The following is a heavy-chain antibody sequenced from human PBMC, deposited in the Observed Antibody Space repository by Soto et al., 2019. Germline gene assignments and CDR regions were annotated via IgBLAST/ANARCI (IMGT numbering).Heavy chain of an antibody. V-gene: IGHV4-59*08. J-gene: IGHJ4*02. Sequence: PSETLSLTCTVSGGSISSYYWSWIRQPPGKGLEWIGYIYYSGSTNYNPSLKSRVTISVDTSKNQFSLKLSSVTAADTAVYYCARHQESGWMQYYFDYRAQRTLLTVSS. CDR1: GGSISSYY. CDR2: IYYSGST. CDR3: ARHQESGWMQYYFDY. D-gene: IGHD6-19*01.